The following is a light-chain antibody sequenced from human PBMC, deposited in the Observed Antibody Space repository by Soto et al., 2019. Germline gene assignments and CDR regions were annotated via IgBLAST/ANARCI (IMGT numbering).Light chain of an antibody. CDR1: QSISRQ. Sequence: DIQMTQSPSTLSASVGDRVSITCRASQSISRQLAWYQQKPGKAPNLLIYQASNLETGVPSRFTGSGSGTEFNLTRSSLQPDDLAIYYCLNYQSYWTFGKETKMEVK. CDR2: QAS. CDR3: LNYQSYWT. V-gene: IGKV1-5*03. J-gene: IGKJ1*01.